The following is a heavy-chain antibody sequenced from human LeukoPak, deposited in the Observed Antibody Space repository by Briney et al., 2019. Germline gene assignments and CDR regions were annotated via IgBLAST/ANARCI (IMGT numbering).Heavy chain of an antibody. CDR1: GGTFSSYA. V-gene: IGHV1-69*05. Sequence: SVKVSCKASGGTFSSYAISWVRQAPGQGLEWMGGIIPIFGTANYAQKFQGRVTITTDESTSTAYMELSSLRAEDTAVYYCASHYYDSSGYPYWGQGTLVTVSS. CDR3: ASHYYDSSGYPY. D-gene: IGHD3-22*01. J-gene: IGHJ4*02. CDR2: IIPIFGTA.